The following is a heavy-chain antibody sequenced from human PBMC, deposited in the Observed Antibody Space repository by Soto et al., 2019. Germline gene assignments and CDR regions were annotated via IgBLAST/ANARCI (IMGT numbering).Heavy chain of an antibody. V-gene: IGHV1-69*01. CDR2: IIPIFGTA. J-gene: IGHJ5*02. Sequence: VSCKASGGTFSSYAISWVRQAPGQGLEWMGGIIPIFGTANYAQKFQGRVTITADESTSTAYMELSSLRSEDTAVYYCARSPHYDFWSGYQSWWFDPWGQGTLVTAPQ. CDR3: ARSPHYDFWSGYQSWWFDP. CDR1: GGTFSSYA. D-gene: IGHD3-3*01.